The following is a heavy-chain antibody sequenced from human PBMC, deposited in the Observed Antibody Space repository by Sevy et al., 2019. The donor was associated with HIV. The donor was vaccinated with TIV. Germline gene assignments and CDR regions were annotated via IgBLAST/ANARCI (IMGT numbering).Heavy chain of an antibody. J-gene: IGHJ4*02. CDR3: ARGGYCTSNVCYGSIEY. D-gene: IGHD2-8*01. CDR2: IWDNGSKK. CDR1: GFTFRSYG. Sequence: GGALRLSCAASGFTFRSYGMHWVRQAPGKGLEWVAVIWDNGSKKYYADSVKGRFTISRDNSKNTLYLQMNSLRAEETAVYYCARGGYCTSNVCYGSIEYWGRGTLVTVFS. V-gene: IGHV3-33*01.